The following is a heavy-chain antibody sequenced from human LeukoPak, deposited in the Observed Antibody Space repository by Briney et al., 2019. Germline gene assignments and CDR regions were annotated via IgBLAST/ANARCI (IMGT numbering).Heavy chain of an antibody. CDR3: ASDSSSSRWNLPDY. Sequence: GASVKVSCKASVYTXTSYYMHGVRQAPGQGLQWMGIIDPGGGSTTYAQKLQGRVTMTRDTSTRTVYMELSRLRSEDTAVYYCASDSSSSRWNLPDYWGQGTLVTVSS. CDR2: IDPGGGST. V-gene: IGHV1-46*01. J-gene: IGHJ4*02. CDR1: VYTXTSYY. D-gene: IGHD6-6*01.